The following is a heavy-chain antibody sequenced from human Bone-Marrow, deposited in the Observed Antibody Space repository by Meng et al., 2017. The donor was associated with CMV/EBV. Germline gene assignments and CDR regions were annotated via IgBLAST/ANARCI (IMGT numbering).Heavy chain of an antibody. D-gene: IGHD6-13*01. Sequence: SETLSLTCAASGGTISNSNLCSWVRQPPGKGLEWIGEIYHSGSTNYDPSLKSRVTISVDKSKNQFSLKLSSVSAADTAVYYCAREERVAAAEEFAGYYGMDVWGQGTTVTVSS. J-gene: IGHJ6*02. CDR1: GGTISNSNL. CDR2: IYHSGST. V-gene: IGHV4-4*02. CDR3: AREERVAAAEEFAGYYGMDV.